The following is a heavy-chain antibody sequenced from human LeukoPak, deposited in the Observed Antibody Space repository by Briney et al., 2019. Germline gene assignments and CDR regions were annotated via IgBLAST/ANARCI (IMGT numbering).Heavy chain of an antibody. Sequence: GGSLRLSCAASGFAFSSYSMNWVRQAPGKGLEWVSSISSDANYIYYADSVKGRFTISRDNAKNSLYLQMNSLKAEDTAVYYCASYGTSWRHYFDYWGQGTLVTVSS. V-gene: IGHV3-21*01. D-gene: IGHD2-2*01. CDR1: GFAFSSYS. CDR3: ASYGTSWRHYFDY. CDR2: ISSDANYI. J-gene: IGHJ4*02.